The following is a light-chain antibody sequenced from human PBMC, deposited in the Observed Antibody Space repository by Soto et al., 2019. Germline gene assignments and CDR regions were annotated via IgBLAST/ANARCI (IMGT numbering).Light chain of an antibody. CDR2: AAS. Sequence: DIQMTQSPSSLSASVVDRVTITCRASQSISSYLNWYQQKPGKAPKLLIYAASSLQSGVPSRFSGSGSGTDFTLTISSLQPEEFATYYCQQIYSTPRSFGQGTKVEIK. CDR3: QQIYSTPRS. CDR1: QSISSY. J-gene: IGKJ1*01. V-gene: IGKV1-39*01.